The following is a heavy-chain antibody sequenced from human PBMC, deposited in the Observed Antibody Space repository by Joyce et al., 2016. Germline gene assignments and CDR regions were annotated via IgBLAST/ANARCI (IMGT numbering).Heavy chain of an antibody. Sequence: QLQLQESGSGLVKPSQTLSLTCAGSGASISSGGYSWSWLRQPPRKGLEWIGHIYDSEDTSSNPSLEIRGTISLGMSKNPFSLKLTSMTAADTALYYCARVVLAWTPWFDPWGQGTLVTVSS. CDR1: GASISSGGYS. CDR3: ARVVLAWTPWFDP. D-gene: IGHD3-3*01. V-gene: IGHV4-30-2*01. CDR2: IYDSEDT. J-gene: IGHJ5*02.